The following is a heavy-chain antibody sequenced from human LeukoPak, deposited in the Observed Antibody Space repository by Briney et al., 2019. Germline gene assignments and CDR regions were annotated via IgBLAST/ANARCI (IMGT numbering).Heavy chain of an antibody. CDR1: GGSISSGGYY. Sequence: ETLSLTCTVSGGSISSGGYYWSWVRQAPGTGLECVSIIHSDGSTYYADSVKGRFTISRDNSQNTLYLQMRSLRAEDTAVYYCSRERWAGPEFDPRGQGSLVTVSS. V-gene: IGHV3-66*01. CDR2: IHSDGST. CDR3: SRERWAGPEFDP. J-gene: IGHJ5*02. D-gene: IGHD6-19*01.